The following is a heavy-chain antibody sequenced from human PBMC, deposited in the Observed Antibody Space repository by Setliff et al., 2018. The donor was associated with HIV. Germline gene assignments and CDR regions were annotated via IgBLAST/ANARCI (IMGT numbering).Heavy chain of an antibody. CDR2: IDGDGSGT. CDR1: GFAFRNYW. J-gene: IGHJ6*02. CDR3: VRDITTCWDV. D-gene: IGHD4-4*01. Sequence: GGSLRLSCAASGFAFRNYWMHWVRQAPGKGLVWVSRIDGDGSGTSYADSVQGRFTISRDNAKNTLYLQMNSLRAEDTAVYYCVRDITTCWDVWGQGTTVTVSS. V-gene: IGHV3-74*01.